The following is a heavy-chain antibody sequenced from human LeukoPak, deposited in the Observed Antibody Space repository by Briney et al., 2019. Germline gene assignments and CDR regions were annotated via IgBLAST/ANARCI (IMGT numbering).Heavy chain of an antibody. J-gene: IGHJ4*02. D-gene: IGHD6-19*01. V-gene: IGHV3-23*01. Sequence: PGGSLRLSCAASGFTFSSYAMSWVRQAPGKGLEWVSAISGSGGSTYYADSVKGRFSISRDNSKNTLYLQMNSLRAEDTAVYYCAKDLRIAVAGTFFDYWGQGTLVTVSS. CDR1: GFTFSSYA. CDR2: ISGSGGST. CDR3: AKDLRIAVAGTFFDY.